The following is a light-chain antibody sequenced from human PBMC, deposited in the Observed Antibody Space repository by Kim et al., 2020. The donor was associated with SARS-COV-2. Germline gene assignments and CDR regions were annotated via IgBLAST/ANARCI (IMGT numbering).Light chain of an antibody. J-gene: IGLJ2*01. Sequence: QSALTQPAPVSGSPGQSITISCTGTSSDIECYNLVSWYQHHPGKAPKLMIRDVTKRPSGVSDRFSGSKSGNTASLTISGLQTENEATYYCTSFTTRHTILFGGGTQLTVL. CDR1: SSDIECYNL. V-gene: IGLV2-14*02. CDR2: DVT. CDR3: TSFTTRHTIL.